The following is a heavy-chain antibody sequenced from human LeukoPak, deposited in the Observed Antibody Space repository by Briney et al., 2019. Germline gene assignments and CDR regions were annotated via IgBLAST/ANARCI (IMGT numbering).Heavy chain of an antibody. D-gene: IGHD5-12*01. CDR2: IKKDGGEQ. CDR3: VRDYENY. Sequence: GGSLRLSCAVSGFTFSDYWMSWVRQAPGKGLEWVANIKKDGGEQYYVDSVKGRFTISRDNAKNSLYLQMNSLRAEDTAVYYCVRDYENYWGQGTLVTVSS. CDR1: GFTFSDYW. J-gene: IGHJ4*02. V-gene: IGHV3-7*01.